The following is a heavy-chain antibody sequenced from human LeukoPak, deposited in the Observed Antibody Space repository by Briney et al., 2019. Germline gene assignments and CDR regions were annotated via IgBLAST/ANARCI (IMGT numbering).Heavy chain of an antibody. V-gene: IGHV3-30*18. CDR3: AKEWGRSGWYPYFDY. Sequence: GRPLRLSCAASGFTFSSYGMHWVRQAPGKGLEWVAVISYDGSNKYYADSVKGRFTISRDNSKNTLYLQMNSLRAEDTAVYYCAKEWGRSGWYPYFDYWGQGTLVTVSS. CDR2: ISYDGSNK. CDR1: GFTFSSYG. D-gene: IGHD6-19*01. J-gene: IGHJ4*02.